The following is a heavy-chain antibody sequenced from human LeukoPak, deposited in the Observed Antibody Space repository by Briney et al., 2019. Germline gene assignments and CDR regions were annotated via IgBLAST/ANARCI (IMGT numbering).Heavy chain of an antibody. CDR3: ARDLSSGGEVDAFDI. V-gene: IGHV3-74*01. D-gene: IGHD2-15*01. CDR2: INSDGSST. Sequence: GGSLRLSCAASGFTFSSYWMHWVRQAPGKGLVWVSRINSDGSSTRYADSVKGRFTISRDNTKNTLYLQMNSLRAEDTAVYYCARDLSSGGEVDAFDIWGQGTMVTVSS. J-gene: IGHJ3*02. CDR1: GFTFSSYW.